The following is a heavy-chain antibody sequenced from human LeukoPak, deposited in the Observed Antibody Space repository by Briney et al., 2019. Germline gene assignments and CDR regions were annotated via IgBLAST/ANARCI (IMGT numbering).Heavy chain of an antibody. D-gene: IGHD6-19*01. CDR3: AKEHSSGWYGYFQH. CDR1: EFTFSTYA. V-gene: IGHV3-23*01. J-gene: IGHJ1*01. Sequence: GGSLRLSCAASEFTFSTYAMTWVRLAPGKGLEWVSAISGSGGSTYYAASVKGRFTISRDNSRNTLYLQMNSLRAEDTAIYYCAKEHSSGWYGYFQHWGQGTLVTVSS. CDR2: ISGSGGST.